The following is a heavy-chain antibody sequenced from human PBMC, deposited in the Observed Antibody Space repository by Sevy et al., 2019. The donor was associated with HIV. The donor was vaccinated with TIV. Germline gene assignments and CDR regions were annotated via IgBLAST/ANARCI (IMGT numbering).Heavy chain of an antibody. J-gene: IGHJ5*02. V-gene: IGHV3-23*01. D-gene: IGHD3-10*01. CDR2: ISGSGGST. CDR1: GFTFSSYA. CDR3: AKEGTTMVRGVIIKPDNWFDP. Sequence: GGSLRLSCAASGFTFSSYAMSWVRQAPGKWLEWVSAISGSGGSTYYADSVKGRFTISRDNSKNTLYLQMNSLRAEDTAVYYCAKEGTTMVRGVIIKPDNWFDPWGQGTLVTVSS.